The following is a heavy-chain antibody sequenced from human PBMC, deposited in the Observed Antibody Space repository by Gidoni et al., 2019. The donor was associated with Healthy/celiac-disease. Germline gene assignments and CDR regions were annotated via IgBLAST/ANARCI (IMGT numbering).Heavy chain of an antibody. V-gene: IGHV1-24*01. CDR2: FDPEDGET. D-gene: IGHD4-17*01. J-gene: IGHJ4*02. CDR1: GYTLTELS. CDR3: ATDLSLRGPFDY. Sequence: QVQLVQSGAEEQKPGASVKVSCKVSGYTLTELSMHWVRQAPGKGLEWMGGFDPEDGETIYAQKFQGRVTMTEDTSTDTAYMELSSLRSEDTAVYYCATDLSLRGPFDYWGQGTLVTVSS.